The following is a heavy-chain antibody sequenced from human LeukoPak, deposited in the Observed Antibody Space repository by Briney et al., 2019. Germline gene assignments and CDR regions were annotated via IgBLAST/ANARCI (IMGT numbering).Heavy chain of an antibody. D-gene: IGHD5-12*01. CDR3: ARHGGAGSGYDFPYYYYGMGV. J-gene: IGHJ6*02. CDR2: IYYSGST. Sequence: YPSETLSLTCTVSGGSISSYYWSWIRQPPGKGLEWIGYIYYSGSTNYNPSLKSRVTISVDTSKNQFSLKLSSVTAADTAVYYCARHGGAGSGYDFPYYYYGMGVWGQGTTVTVSS. CDR1: GGSISSYY. V-gene: IGHV4-59*08.